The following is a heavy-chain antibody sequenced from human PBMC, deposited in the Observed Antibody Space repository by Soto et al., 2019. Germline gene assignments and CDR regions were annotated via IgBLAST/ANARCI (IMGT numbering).Heavy chain of an antibody. CDR2: ISGSGGST. Sequence: GGSLRLSCAASGFTFSSYAMSWVRQAPGKGLEWVSAISGSGGSTYYADSVKGRFTISRDNSKNTLYLQMNSLRAEDTAVYYCAKGWNFCSGYYRGYFDYWGQGTLVTVSS. V-gene: IGHV3-23*01. CDR1: GFTFSSYA. D-gene: IGHD3-3*01. J-gene: IGHJ4*02. CDR3: AKGWNFCSGYYRGYFDY.